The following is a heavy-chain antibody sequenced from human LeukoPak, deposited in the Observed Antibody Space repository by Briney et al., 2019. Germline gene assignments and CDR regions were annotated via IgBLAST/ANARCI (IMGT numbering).Heavy chain of an antibody. Sequence: GASVKVSCKASGYTFTSYGISWVRQAPGQGLEWMGWISDYNGNTNYAQKLQGRVTMTTDTSTSTAYMELRSLRSDDTAVYYCARDKLRFLEWLPMVRDHRVGYFDYWGQGTLVTVSS. CDR3: ARDKLRFLEWLPMVRDHRVGYFDY. CDR1: GYTFTSYG. CDR2: ISDYNGNT. D-gene: IGHD3-3*01. V-gene: IGHV1-18*01. J-gene: IGHJ4*02.